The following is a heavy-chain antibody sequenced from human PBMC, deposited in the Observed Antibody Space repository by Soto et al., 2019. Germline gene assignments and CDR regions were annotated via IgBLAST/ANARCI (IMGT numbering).Heavy chain of an antibody. J-gene: IGHJ6*02. V-gene: IGHV3-30-3*01. CDR3: ARPTYSSSSTRGYYFGMDV. CDR1: GFTFSSYA. Sequence: QVQLVESGGGVVQPGRSLRLSCAASGFTFSSYAIHWVRQAPGKGLEWVAVISYDGSNKYYADSVKGRFTISRADSKNTLYLQMNSLRPEDTAVYYCARPTYSSSSTRGYYFGMDVWGQGTTVTVSS. CDR2: ISYDGSNK. D-gene: IGHD6-6*01.